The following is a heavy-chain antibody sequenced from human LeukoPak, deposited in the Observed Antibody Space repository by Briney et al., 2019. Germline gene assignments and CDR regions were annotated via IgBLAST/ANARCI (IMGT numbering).Heavy chain of an antibody. D-gene: IGHD6-19*01. Sequence: GGSLRLSCAASGFTFSSYEMNWVRQAPGKGLEWVSYISSSGSTIYYADSVKGRFTISRDNAKNSLYLQMNSLRAEDTAVYYCARGREWLEAFDYWGQGTLVTVSS. CDR3: ARGREWLEAFDY. J-gene: IGHJ4*02. CDR1: GFTFSSYE. V-gene: IGHV3-48*03. CDR2: ISSSGSTI.